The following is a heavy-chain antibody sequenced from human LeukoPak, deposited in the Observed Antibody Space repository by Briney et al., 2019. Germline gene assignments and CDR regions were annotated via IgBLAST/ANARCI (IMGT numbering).Heavy chain of an antibody. J-gene: IGHJ3*02. CDR2: IYPGDYDT. CDR1: GYSFTSYW. V-gene: IGHV5-51*01. Sequence: GESVKISCKGSGYSFTSYWIGWVRQMPGKGLEWMGIIYPGDYDTRYSPSFQGQVTISADKSISTAYLQWSSLKASDTAMYYCARSPFLEWLPDAFDIWGQGTMVTVSS. CDR3: ARSPFLEWLPDAFDI. D-gene: IGHD3-3*02.